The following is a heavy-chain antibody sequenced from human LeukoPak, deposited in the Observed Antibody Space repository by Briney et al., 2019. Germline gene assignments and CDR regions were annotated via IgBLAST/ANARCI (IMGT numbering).Heavy chain of an antibody. D-gene: IGHD6-19*01. CDR3: AKGADPLTWRMMTVAGTRFDF. J-gene: IGHJ4*02. Sequence: GGSLRLSCAASGFTFDDYAMHWVRQAPGRGLEWVSLISGDGNNRYYAGSVKGRFTISRDNRKKSLYLQMNSLRTEDTAFYYCAKGADPLTWRMMTVAGTRFDFWGQGTLVTVSS. CDR1: GFTFDDYA. CDR2: ISGDGNNR. V-gene: IGHV3-43*02.